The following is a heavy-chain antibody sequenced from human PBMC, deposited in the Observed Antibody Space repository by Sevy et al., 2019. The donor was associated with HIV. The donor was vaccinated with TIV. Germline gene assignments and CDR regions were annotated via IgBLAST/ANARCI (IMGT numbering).Heavy chain of an antibody. V-gene: IGHV3-15*01. Sequence: GGSLRLPCAASGFTFSDAWMSWVRQAPGKGLEWVGRIKSKTDSATRDFAAPVKGRFSISRDDSKNMVYLQMSSLKTEDTAVYYCTTGTGRSDFDYWGQGSLVTVSS. CDR3: TTGTGRSDFDY. CDR1: GFTFSDAW. J-gene: IGHJ4*02. CDR2: IKSKTDSATR. D-gene: IGHD2-15*01.